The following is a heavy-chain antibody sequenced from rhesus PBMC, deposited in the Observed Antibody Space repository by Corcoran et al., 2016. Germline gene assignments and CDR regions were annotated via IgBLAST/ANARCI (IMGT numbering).Heavy chain of an antibody. Sequence: EVQLVESGGGLVQPGGSLRLSCAAPGFTSGNSDLIWIRQAPGKGLEWVSYISSGGSIYYSDSVKGLFASSRDNAKNTLYLQMSSLRVEDTAVYYCAKTEREAFDFWGQGLRVTVSS. D-gene: IGHD1-44*02. CDR2: ISSGGSI. CDR1: GFTSGNSD. CDR3: AKTEREAFDF. V-gene: IGHV3S43*01. J-gene: IGHJ3*01.